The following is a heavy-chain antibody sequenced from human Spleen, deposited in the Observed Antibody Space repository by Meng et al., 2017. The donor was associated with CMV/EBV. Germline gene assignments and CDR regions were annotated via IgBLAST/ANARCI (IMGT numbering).Heavy chain of an antibody. J-gene: IGHJ4*02. CDR2: IKSKSDGGTA. Sequence: FSNAWMAWVRQAPGKGLEWVGRIKSKSDGGTADYAASVKGRFTISRDDSTNTLYLQMNSLKTEDTAVYFCATGGASYIIVINSPVDYWGQGTLVTVSS. D-gene: IGHD3-16*01. CDR3: ATGGASYIIVINSPVDY. V-gene: IGHV3-15*01. CDR1: FSNAW.